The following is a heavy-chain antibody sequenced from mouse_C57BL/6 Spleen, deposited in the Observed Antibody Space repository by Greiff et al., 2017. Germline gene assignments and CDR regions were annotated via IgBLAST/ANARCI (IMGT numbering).Heavy chain of an antibody. D-gene: IGHD1-1*01. V-gene: IGHV2-9-1*01. CDR3: ARKRETLYGSRYWYFDV. Sequence: QVQLQQSGPGLVAPSQSLSITCTVSGFSLTSYAISWVRQPPGKGLEWLGVIWTGGGTNYNSALKSRLSISKDNSKSQVFLKMNSLQTDDTARYYCARKRETLYGSRYWYFDVWGTGTTVTVSS. CDR2: IWTGGGT. CDR1: GFSLTSYA. J-gene: IGHJ1*03.